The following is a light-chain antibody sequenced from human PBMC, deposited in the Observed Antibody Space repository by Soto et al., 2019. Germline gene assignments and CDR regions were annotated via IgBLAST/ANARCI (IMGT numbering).Light chain of an antibody. Sequence: QSALTQPRSVSGSPGQSVTISCTGTTSDIGAYNYVSWYQQHPGKAPKLIIYGVSKRPSGVPERFSGSKSDSTASLTISGLQDEDEADYYCCSYAGYYTLLFGGGTQLPVL. CDR2: GVS. CDR3: CSYAGYYTLL. CDR1: TSDIGAYNY. V-gene: IGLV2-11*01. J-gene: IGLJ2*01.